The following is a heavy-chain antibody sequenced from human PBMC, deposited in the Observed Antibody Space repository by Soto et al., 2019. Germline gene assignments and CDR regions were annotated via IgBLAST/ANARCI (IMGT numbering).Heavy chain of an antibody. V-gene: IGHV3-30*03. J-gene: IGHJ6*04. D-gene: IGHD1-1*01. CDR2: ISYDGVTI. CDR3: ARGHTTNWYYYYFGMDV. CDR1: GFTFRTYA. Sequence: QVQVVESGGGVVQPGRSLRLSCAASGFTFRTYAMHWLRQAPGQGLEWVAVISYDGVTIDSADSVKGRFTSSRDNSKETLDLQMDSLGAADTPVDYCARGHTTNWYYYYFGMDVLGKGTTVTVAS.